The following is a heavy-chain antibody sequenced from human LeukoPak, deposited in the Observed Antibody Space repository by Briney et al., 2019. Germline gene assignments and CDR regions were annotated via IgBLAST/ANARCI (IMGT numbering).Heavy chain of an antibody. J-gene: IGHJ6*03. CDR1: GYTFTSYD. D-gene: IGHD6-13*01. Sequence: ASVKVSCKASGYTFTSYDINWVRQATGQGLEWMGWMNPNSGNTGYAQKFQGRVTMTRNTSISTAYMELSSLRSEDTAVYYCARGNGRSSSWFRYYYYYMDVWGKGTTVTISS. CDR2: MNPNSGNT. CDR3: ARGNGRSSSWFRYYYYYMDV. V-gene: IGHV1-8*01.